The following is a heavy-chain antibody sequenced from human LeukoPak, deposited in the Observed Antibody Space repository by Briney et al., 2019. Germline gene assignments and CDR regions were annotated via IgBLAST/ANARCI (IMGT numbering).Heavy chain of an antibody. CDR2: ISTSSNRI. V-gene: IGHV3-48*01. CDR3: ARVSAPGTSGWYFGY. J-gene: IGHJ4*02. CDR1: GFTFSSYG. Sequence: GGSLRLSCAASGFTFSSYGMNWVRQPPGKGLEWVSYISTSSNRIDYADSVKGRFTMSRDNAKNLLYLQMSSLRAEDTAMYYCARVSAPGTSGWYFGYWGQGTLVTVSS. D-gene: IGHD6-19*01.